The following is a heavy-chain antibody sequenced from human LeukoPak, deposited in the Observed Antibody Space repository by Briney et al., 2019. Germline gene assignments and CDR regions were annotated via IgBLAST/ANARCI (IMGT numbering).Heavy chain of an antibody. D-gene: IGHD6-6*01. CDR3: ARGGDKYSSSSGSNY. J-gene: IGHJ4*02. Sequence: SETLSLTCAVYGGSFSGYYWSWIRQPPGKGLEWIGEINHSGSTNYNPSLKSRVTISVDTSKNQFSPKLSSVTAADTAVYYCARGGDKYSSSSGSNYWGQGTLVTVSS. V-gene: IGHV4-34*01. CDR2: INHSGST. CDR1: GGSFSGYY.